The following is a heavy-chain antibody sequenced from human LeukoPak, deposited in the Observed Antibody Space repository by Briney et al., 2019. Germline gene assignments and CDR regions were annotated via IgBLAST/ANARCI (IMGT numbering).Heavy chain of an antibody. CDR1: GGSISSSTYY. J-gene: IGHJ3*02. CDR3: ARGPDDAFDI. Sequence: SETLSLTCTVSGGSISSSTYYWGWIRQPPGKGLEWIGSIYYSGSTYYNPSLKSRVAMSVDTSKNQFSLKLSSVTAADTAVYYCARGPDDAFDIWGQGTMVTVSS. CDR2: IYYSGST. V-gene: IGHV4-39*07.